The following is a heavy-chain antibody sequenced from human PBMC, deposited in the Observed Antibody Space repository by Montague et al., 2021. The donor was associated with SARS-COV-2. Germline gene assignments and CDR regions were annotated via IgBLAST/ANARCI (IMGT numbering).Heavy chain of an antibody. Sequence: SETLSLTCAVYGGSFSGYFWSWIRQPPGKGLEWLGEISHRGSTKYNPSVKSRAPISVDTSKNQFALRLSSVTAADTAVYYCARGSYSSSWYGWKGMDVWGQGTTVTVSS. CDR1: GGSFSGYF. CDR2: ISHRGST. CDR3: ARGSYSSSWYGWKGMDV. J-gene: IGHJ6*02. D-gene: IGHD6-13*01. V-gene: IGHV4-34*01.